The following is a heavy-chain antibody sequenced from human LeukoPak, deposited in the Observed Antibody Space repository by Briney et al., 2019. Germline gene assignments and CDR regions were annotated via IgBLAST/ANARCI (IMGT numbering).Heavy chain of an antibody. J-gene: IGHJ3*02. V-gene: IGHV1-24*01. Sequence: ASVKVSCKVSGYTLTELSMHWVRQAPGKGLEWMGGFDPEDGETIYAQKFQGRVTMTRDMSTSTVYMELSSLRSEDTAVYYCARAQTASVDAFDIWGQGTMATVSS. CDR2: FDPEDGET. D-gene: IGHD1-1*01. CDR3: ARAQTASVDAFDI. CDR1: GYTLTELS.